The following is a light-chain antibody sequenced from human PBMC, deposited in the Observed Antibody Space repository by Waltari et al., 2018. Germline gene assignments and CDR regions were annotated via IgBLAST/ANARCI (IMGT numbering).Light chain of an antibody. V-gene: IGLV7-46*01. Sequence: QAVVTQEPSLTVSPGGTVPPPCGPSTGAVTNGHSPYWSHQKRGQAPRTLIYDTTDRHSWTPARFSGSLLGGKAALTLSGAQPEDEADYYCFLSYGGARVFGGGTKLTVL. CDR1: TGAVTNGHS. CDR3: FLSYGGARV. J-gene: IGLJ3*02. CDR2: DTT.